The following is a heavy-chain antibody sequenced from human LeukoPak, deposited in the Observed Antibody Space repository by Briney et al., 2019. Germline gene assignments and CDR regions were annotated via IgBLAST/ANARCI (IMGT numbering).Heavy chain of an antibody. D-gene: IGHD2-2*01. V-gene: IGHV3-15*05. CDR1: GSISNNAW. CDR2: IKSKKEGETT. J-gene: IGHJ3*01. Sequence: PGGSLRPSCAGSGSISNNAWMSWARQAPGKGREWVGRIKSKKEGETTDYAAPVKGGFIVSRDDSKDTLYLQMNSLRVEDTGMYYCATLGYCTSISCYATDGGALDVWGQGTVVTVSS. CDR3: ATLGYCTSISCYATDGGALDV.